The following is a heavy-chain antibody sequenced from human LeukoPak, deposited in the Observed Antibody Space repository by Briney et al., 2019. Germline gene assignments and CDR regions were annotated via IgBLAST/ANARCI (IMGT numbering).Heavy chain of an antibody. V-gene: IGHV1-24*01. CDR2: IVPEVGET. J-gene: IGHJ5*02. CDR1: GYTPTELS. Sequence: EASVKVSCKVSGYTPTELSMQWERQAHGKGLEWMGGIVPEVGETIYAKKFEGRVTMTEHTSTDTTYREASCERSAGPAMSFSATSNYYDVWSGTLSTWFDPWGQGTLVTVSS. CDR3: ATSNYYDVWSGTLSTWFDP. D-gene: IGHD3-3*01.